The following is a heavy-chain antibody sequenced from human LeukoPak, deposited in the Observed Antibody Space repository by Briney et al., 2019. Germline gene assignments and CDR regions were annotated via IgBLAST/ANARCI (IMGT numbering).Heavy chain of an antibody. V-gene: IGHV3-30*02. D-gene: IGHD4-17*01. J-gene: IGHJ4*02. CDR1: GFTFSSYE. CDR2: IWYDGSNK. CDR3: AKNTHAVTTRLNYFDH. Sequence: GGSLRLSCAASGFTFSSYEMNWVRQAPGKGLEWVAVIWYDGSNKYYADSVKGRFTISRDNSKNTLYLQMNSPRTEDTAVYYCAKNTHAVTTRLNYFDHWGQGILVTVSS.